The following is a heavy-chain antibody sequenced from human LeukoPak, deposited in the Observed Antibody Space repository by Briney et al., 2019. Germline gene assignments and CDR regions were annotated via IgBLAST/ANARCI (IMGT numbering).Heavy chain of an antibody. CDR3: ARDTSLRYFDWSLDY. D-gene: IGHD3-9*01. V-gene: IGHV3-30-3*01. Sequence: GGSRRLSCAASGFTFSSYAMHWFGQAPGKGLEWVAVISYDGSNKYYADSVKGRFTISRDNSKNTLYLQMNSLRAEDTAVYYCARDTSLRYFDWSLDYWGQGTLVTVSS. CDR1: GFTFSSYA. CDR2: ISYDGSNK. J-gene: IGHJ4*02.